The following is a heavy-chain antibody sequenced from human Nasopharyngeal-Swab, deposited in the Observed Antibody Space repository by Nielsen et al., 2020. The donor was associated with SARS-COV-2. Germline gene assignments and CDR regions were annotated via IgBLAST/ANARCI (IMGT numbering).Heavy chain of an antibody. J-gene: IGHJ6*02. V-gene: IGHV1-24*01. Sequence: ASVKVSCKVSGYTLTELSMHWVRQAPGKGLEWMGGFDPEDGETIYAQKFQGRVTMTRDTSTSTVYMELSSLRSEDTAVYYCARDPTLAVETETTYYYYGMDVWGQGTTVTVSS. D-gene: IGHD6-19*01. CDR3: ARDPTLAVETETTYYYYGMDV. CDR2: FDPEDGET. CDR1: GYTLTELS.